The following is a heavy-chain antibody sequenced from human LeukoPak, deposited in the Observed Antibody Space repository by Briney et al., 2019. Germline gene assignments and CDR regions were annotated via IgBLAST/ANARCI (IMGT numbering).Heavy chain of an antibody. CDR3: AREVSEGFDF. CDR2: FGTRSTSV. J-gene: IGHJ4*02. CDR1: GFTFSSYA. Sequence: GGSLRLSCAASGFTFSSYAMSWVRQAPGKGLEWVSSFGTRSTSVYHAGSVKGRFAISRDNAKNSLYLQMNSLRAEDTALYYCAREVSEGFDFWGQGTLVTVSS. D-gene: IGHD3-22*01. V-gene: IGHV3-21*01.